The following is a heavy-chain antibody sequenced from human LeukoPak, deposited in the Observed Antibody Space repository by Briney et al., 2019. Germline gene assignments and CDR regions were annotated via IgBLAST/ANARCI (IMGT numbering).Heavy chain of an antibody. CDR1: GGSISSGDYY. CDR2: MYYSGST. V-gene: IGHV4-30-4*01. D-gene: IGHD2-21*02. J-gene: IGHJ2*01. CDR3: ARDLAYCGGDCYSTHYWYFDL. Sequence: PSETLLLTCTVSGGSISSGDYYWSWIRQPPGKGLEWIGYMYYSGSTYYNPSLKCRVTISVDTSKNQFSLKLSSVTAADTAVYYCARDLAYCGGDCYSTHYWYFDLWGRGTLVTVSS.